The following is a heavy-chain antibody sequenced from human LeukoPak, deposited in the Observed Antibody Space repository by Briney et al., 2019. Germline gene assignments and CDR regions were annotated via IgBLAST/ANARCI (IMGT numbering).Heavy chain of an antibody. CDR1: GFTFASYA. CDR3: VSLLNGYGTG. J-gene: IGHJ4*02. V-gene: IGHV3-23*01. CDR2: ITGSGGST. Sequence: PGGSLRLSCAASGFTFASYALSWVRQAPGKGLEWVSTITGSGGSTYYADSVKGRFTISRDNSKNTLYLQMNNLRAEDTAVYYCVSLLNGYGTGGGQGTLVTVSS. D-gene: IGHD5-18*01.